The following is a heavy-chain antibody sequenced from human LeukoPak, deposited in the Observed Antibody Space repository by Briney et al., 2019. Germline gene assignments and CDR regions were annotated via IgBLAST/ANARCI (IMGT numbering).Heavy chain of an antibody. J-gene: IGHJ5*02. Sequence: GGSLRLSCAAPGFTFISYAMSWVRQAPGKGLEWVSAISGSGGSTYYADSVKGRFTISRDNSKNTLYLQMNSLRAEDTAVYYCAKQGSTKTTVTTGGGWFDPWGQGTLVTVSS. CDR3: AKQGSTKTTVTTGGGWFDP. V-gene: IGHV3-23*01. CDR1: GFTFISYA. D-gene: IGHD4-17*01. CDR2: ISGSGGST.